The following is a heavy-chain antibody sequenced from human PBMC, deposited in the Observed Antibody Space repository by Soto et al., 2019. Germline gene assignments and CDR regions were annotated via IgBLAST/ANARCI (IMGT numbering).Heavy chain of an antibody. V-gene: IGHV3-74*01. Sequence: EVQLGESAGGLVQPGGSLRLSCAASGFTFSSYWMHWVRQAPGKGLVWVSRINSDGSSTSYADSVKGRFTISRDNAKNTRYLQMNSLRAEDTAVYYCARDRVDYSYYYYYMDVWGKGTTVTVSS. CDR2: INSDGSST. J-gene: IGHJ6*03. CDR1: GFTFSSYW. D-gene: IGHD2-15*01. CDR3: ARDRVDYSYYYYYMDV.